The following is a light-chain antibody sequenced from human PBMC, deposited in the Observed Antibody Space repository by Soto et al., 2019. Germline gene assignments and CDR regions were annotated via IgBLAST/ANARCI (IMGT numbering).Light chain of an antibody. CDR2: DVS. CDR3: SSYTKGSTLYV. CDR1: SSDVGGYNY. J-gene: IGLJ1*01. V-gene: IGLV2-14*01. Sequence: QSVLTQPASVSESPGQSITLSCTGTSSDVGGYNYVSWYQQHPGKAPKLMIYDVSSRPSGVSNRFSGSKSGNTASLTISGLQAEDEADYYCSSYTKGSTLYVFGSGTKVTVL.